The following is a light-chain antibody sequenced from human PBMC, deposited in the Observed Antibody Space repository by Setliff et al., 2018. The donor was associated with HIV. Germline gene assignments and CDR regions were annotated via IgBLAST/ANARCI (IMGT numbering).Light chain of an antibody. CDR3: SSYTSGSTQV. V-gene: IGLV2-14*01. CDR1: SSDVGGYNY. Sequence: QSALTQPASVSGSPGQSITISRTGTSSDVGGYNYVSWYQQHPDRAPKLMIYEVSHRPSGVSNRFSASKSGNTASLTISGLRAEDEADYYCSSYTSGSTQVFGTGTKVTVL. CDR2: EVS. J-gene: IGLJ1*01.